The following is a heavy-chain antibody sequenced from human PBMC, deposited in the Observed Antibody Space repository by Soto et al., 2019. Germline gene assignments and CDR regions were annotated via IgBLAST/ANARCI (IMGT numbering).Heavy chain of an antibody. CDR3: ARSLLAGTD. V-gene: IGHV1-46*01. CDR1: GYTFTNSY. J-gene: IGHJ4*02. CDR2: INPSGGST. D-gene: IGHD1-26*01. Sequence: GASVKVSCKASGYTFTNSYVHWVRQAPGQGLEWMGIINPSGGSTNYAQRFQGRVTVTSDSSTSTVYLELSSLRSEDTAVYYCARSLLAGTDWGQGTLVTVSS.